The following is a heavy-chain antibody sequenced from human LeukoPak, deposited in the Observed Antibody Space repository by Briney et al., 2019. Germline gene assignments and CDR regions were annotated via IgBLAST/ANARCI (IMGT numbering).Heavy chain of an antibody. D-gene: IGHD2-15*01. CDR3: ARDMDCSGGSCYSFDH. V-gene: IGHV1-2*02. Sequence: ASVKVSCKASGYTFTGYYMHWVRQAPGHGLEWMGWINPNSGGTNYAQTFQGRVTMTRDTSIRTAYMELSRLRSEDRAVYYWARDMDCSGGSCYSFDHWGQGTVVTVSS. CDR1: GYTFTGYY. J-gene: IGHJ4*02. CDR2: INPNSGGT.